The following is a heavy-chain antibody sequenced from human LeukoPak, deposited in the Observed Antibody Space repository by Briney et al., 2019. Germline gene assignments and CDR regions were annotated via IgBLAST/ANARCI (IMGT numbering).Heavy chain of an antibody. CDR3: ARDSSDTVAEYYFDY. D-gene: IGHD5-12*01. J-gene: IGHJ4*02. CDR1: GFTFSSYS. V-gene: IGHV3-30-3*01. CDR2: ISYDGSSK. Sequence: GGSLRLSCAASGFTFSSYSIHWVPQPPGKGLEWVAVISYDGSSKDYADSVTGRFTISRDNSKNTLYLQMHSLRAEDTALYYCARDSSDTVAEYYFDYWGQGTLVTVSS.